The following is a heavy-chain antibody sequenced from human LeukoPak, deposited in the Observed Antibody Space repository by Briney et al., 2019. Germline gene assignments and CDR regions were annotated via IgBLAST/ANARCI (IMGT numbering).Heavy chain of an antibody. CDR3: AGAYCGGDCYSGRTFDI. V-gene: IGHV4-38-2*02. Sequence: SETLSLTCTVSGYSISSGYYWGWIRQPPGKGLEWIGSIYHSGSTKYNSSLKSRVTMSVDTSKNQFSLRLSSVTAADTAVYYCAGAYCGGDCYSGRTFDIWGQGTMVTVSS. CDR1: GYSISSGYY. CDR2: IYHSGST. J-gene: IGHJ3*02. D-gene: IGHD2-21*02.